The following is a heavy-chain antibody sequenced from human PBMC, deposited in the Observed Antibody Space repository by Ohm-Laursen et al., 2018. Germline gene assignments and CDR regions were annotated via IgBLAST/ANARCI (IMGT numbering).Heavy chain of an antibody. CDR3: TTYDSSGYYYSAN. J-gene: IGHJ4*02. D-gene: IGHD3-22*01. CDR2: IKSKTDGGTI. Sequence: SLRLSCAASGFAVGSYWMSWVRQAPGKGLEWVGRIKSKTDGGTIDYAAPVKGRLTISRDDSKNTLYLQMNSLKTEDTAVYYCTTYDSSGYYYSANWGQGTQVTVSS. CDR1: GFAVGSYW. V-gene: IGHV3-15*01.